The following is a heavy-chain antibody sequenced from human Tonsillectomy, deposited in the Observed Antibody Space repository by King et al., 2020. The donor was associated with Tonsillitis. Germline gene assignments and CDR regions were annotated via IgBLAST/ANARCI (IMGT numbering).Heavy chain of an antibody. D-gene: IGHD5-24*01. CDR1: GGSFSGYY. J-gene: IGHJ4*02. Sequence: VQLQQWGAGLLKPSETLSLTCAVYGGSFSGYYWSWIRQPPGKGLEWIGEINHSGSTNYNPSIKSRVTISVDTSKNQFSLKLSSVTAADTAVYYCATTSRDEGGYNLPDYWGQGTLVTVSS. V-gene: IGHV4-34*01. CDR3: ATTSRDEGGYNLPDY. CDR2: INHSGST.